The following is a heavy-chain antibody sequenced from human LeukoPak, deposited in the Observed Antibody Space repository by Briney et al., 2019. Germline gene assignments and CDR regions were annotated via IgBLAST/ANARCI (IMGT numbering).Heavy chain of an antibody. J-gene: IGHJ4*02. Sequence: GGSLRLSCEASGFTFSSCGFNWVRQAPGQGLEWVSSIGPTGTDRYYADSVRGRFTISRDNAKNSMYLQMDSLRDEDTAVYYCATETIGRHYDYWGQGTLLTVSS. V-gene: IGHV3-21*01. CDR3: ATETIGRHYDY. CDR2: IGPTGTDR. D-gene: IGHD1-14*01. CDR1: GFTFSSCG.